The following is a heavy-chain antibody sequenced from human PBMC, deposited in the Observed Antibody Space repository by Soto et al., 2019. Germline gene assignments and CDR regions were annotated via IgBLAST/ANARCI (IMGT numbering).Heavy chain of an antibody. CDR3: AIFGVVVPAAIDY. CDR2: INHSGST. V-gene: IGHV4-34*01. CDR1: GGSFSGYY. J-gene: IGHJ4*02. D-gene: IGHD2-2*01. Sequence: QVQLQQWGAGLLKPSETLSLTCAVYGGSFSGYYWSWIRQPPGKGLEWIGEINHSGSTNYNPSLKSRVTISVDTSKNQFSLKLSSVTAADTAVYYCAIFGVVVPAAIDYWGQGTLVTVSS.